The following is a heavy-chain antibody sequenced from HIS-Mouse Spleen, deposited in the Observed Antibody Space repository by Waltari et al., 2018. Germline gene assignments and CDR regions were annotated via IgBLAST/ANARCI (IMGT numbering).Heavy chain of an antibody. Sequence: QVTLRESGPALVKPTQTLTLTCTFSVFSLSTSGMWVSWIRHPPGKALEWLARIAWDDDKYYSTSLKTRLTISKDTSKNQVVLTMTNMDPVDTATYYCARIAEGYSSGWYAFDYWGQGTLVTVSS. V-gene: IGHV2-70*15. CDR1: VFSLSTSGMW. CDR3: ARIAEGYSSGWYAFDY. D-gene: IGHD6-19*01. CDR2: IAWDDDK. J-gene: IGHJ4*02.